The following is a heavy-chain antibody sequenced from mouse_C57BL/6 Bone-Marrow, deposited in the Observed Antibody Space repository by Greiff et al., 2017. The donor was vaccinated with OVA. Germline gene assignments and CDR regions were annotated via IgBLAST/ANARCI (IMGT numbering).Heavy chain of an antibody. V-gene: IGHV1-55*01. Sequence: VQLKQPGAELVKPGASVKMSCKASGYTFTSYWITWVKQRPGQGLEWIGDIYPGSGSTNYNEKFKSKATLTVDTSSSTAYMQLSSLTSEDSAVYYCSLITTVVATRDYWGQGTTLTVSS. CDR2: IYPGSGST. J-gene: IGHJ2*01. CDR3: SLITTVVATRDY. D-gene: IGHD1-1*01. CDR1: GYTFTSYW.